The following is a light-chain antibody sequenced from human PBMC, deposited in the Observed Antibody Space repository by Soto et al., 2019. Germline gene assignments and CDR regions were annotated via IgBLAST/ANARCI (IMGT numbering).Light chain of an antibody. CDR2: DVT. CDR3: NSYTSSSTYV. J-gene: IGLJ1*01. Sequence: QSALTQPASVSGSAAQSITISCTGTSSDVGGFNYVSWYQQHPGKAPKLMIYDVTNRPSGVSYRFSGSKSGNTASLTISGLQAEDEADYYYNSYTSSSTYVFGTGTKVTVL. V-gene: IGLV2-14*03. CDR1: SSDVGGFNY.